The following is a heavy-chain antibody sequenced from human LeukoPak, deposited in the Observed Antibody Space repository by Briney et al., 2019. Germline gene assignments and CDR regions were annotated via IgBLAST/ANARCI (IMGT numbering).Heavy chain of an antibody. CDR3: VCGTPQFETGAYLITGGYPPRFDY. D-gene: IGHD3-22*01. CDR2: IYYSGST. Sequence: SETLSLTCTVSGGSISSSSYYWGWIRQPPGKGLEWIGSIYYSGSTYYNPSLKSRVTISVDTSKNQFSLKLSSVTAAGTAVYYCVCGTPQFETGAYLITGGYPPRFDYWGQGTLVTVSS. CDR1: GGSISSSSYY. V-gene: IGHV4-39*01. J-gene: IGHJ4*02.